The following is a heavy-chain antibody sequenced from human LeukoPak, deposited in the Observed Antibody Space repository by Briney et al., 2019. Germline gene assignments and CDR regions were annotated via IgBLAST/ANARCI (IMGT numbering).Heavy chain of an antibody. CDR3: ARVGSSGWYVHPTLDY. CDR2: IIPIFGTA. CDR1: GGTFSSYA. Sequence: SVKVSCKASGGTFSSYAISWVRQAPGQGLEWMGRIIPIFGTANYAQKFQGRVTITTDESTSTAYMDLSWLRSDDTAVYYCARVGSSGWYVHPTLDYWGQGTLVTVSS. J-gene: IGHJ4*02. V-gene: IGHV1-69*05. D-gene: IGHD6-19*01.